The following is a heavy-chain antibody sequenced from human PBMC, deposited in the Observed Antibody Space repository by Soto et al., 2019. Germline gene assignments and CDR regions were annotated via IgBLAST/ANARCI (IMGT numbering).Heavy chain of an antibody. CDR1: RFNFEGSA. Sequence: GALRLSGEAFRFNFEGSALPRVPPASGKGLEWVGRIRSKANIYATAYAASVKGRFTISRDDSKNTAYLQMNSLKTEDTAVYYCTTNRYITKIVVPWGQGTLVTVSS. V-gene: IGHV3-73*01. J-gene: IGHJ5*02. CDR3: TTNRYITKIVVP. D-gene: IGHD3-22*01. CDR2: IRSKANIYAT.